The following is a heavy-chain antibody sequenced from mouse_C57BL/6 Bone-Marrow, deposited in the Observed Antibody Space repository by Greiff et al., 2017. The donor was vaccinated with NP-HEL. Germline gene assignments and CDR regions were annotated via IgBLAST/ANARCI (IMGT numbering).Heavy chain of an antibody. Sequence: QVQLKESGPELVKPGASVKISCKASGYAFSSSWMNWVKQRPGKGLEWIGRIYPGDGDTNYNGKFKGKATLTADKSSSTAYMQISSLTSEDSAVYFCARGGYFDVWGTGTTVTVSS. CDR2: IYPGDGDT. J-gene: IGHJ1*03. V-gene: IGHV1-82*01. CDR3: ARGGYFDV. CDR1: GYAFSSSW.